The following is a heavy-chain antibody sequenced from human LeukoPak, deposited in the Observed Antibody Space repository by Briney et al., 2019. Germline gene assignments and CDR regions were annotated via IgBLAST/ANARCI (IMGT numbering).Heavy chain of an antibody. Sequence: SETLSLTCTVSGGSISSSSYYWGWIRQPPGKGLEWIGSIYYSGSTYYNPSLKSRVTISVDTSKNQFSLKLSSVTAADTAVYYCARDPYSTKRYYYYYHMDVWGKGTTVTVSS. CDR1: GGSISSSSYY. V-gene: IGHV4-39*07. CDR2: IYYSGST. D-gene: IGHD4-11*01. J-gene: IGHJ6*03. CDR3: ARDPYSTKRYYYYYHMDV.